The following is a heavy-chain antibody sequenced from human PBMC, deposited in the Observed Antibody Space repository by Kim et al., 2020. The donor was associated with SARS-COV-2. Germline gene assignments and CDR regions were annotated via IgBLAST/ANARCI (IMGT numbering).Heavy chain of an antibody. J-gene: IGHJ4*02. Sequence: GGSLRLSCAASGFTFSSYAMHWVRQAPGKGLEWVAVISYDGSNKYYADSVKGRFTISRDNSKNTLYLQMNSLRAEDTAVYYCASGWDHFDYWGQGTLVTVSS. CDR3: ASGWDHFDY. CDR1: GFTFSSYA. D-gene: IGHD1-26*01. V-gene: IGHV3-30*04. CDR2: ISYDGSNK.